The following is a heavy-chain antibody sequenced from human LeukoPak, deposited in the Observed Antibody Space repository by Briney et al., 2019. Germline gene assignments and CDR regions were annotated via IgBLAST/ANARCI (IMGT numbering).Heavy chain of an antibody. Sequence: GGSLRLSCQASGFTFYMYAMSWVRQAPGKGLEWVASMCGTAGCTFYPDSVKGRLTISRDNSKNVLYLRMDSLTAEDTAIYYCAKDRPNFHENSGHYYRRDGDSWGQGTLVTVSS. J-gene: IGHJ5*01. CDR3: AKDRPNFHENSGHYYRRDGDS. D-gene: IGHD3-22*01. CDR1: GFTFYMYA. V-gene: IGHV3-23*01. CDR2: MCGTAGCT.